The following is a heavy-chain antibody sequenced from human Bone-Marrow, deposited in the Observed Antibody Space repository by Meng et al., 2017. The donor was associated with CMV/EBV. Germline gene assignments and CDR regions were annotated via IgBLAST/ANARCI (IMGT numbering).Heavy chain of an antibody. Sequence: GGSLRLSCAASGFTVSSNEMSWVRQAPGKGLEWVSSISGGSTYYADSVKGRFTISRDNAKNSLYLQMNSLRAEDTAVYYCARDGVIAAAVPNWFDPWGQGTLVTVSS. CDR1: GFTVSSNE. CDR3: ARDGVIAAAVPNWFDP. CDR2: ISGGST. J-gene: IGHJ5*02. D-gene: IGHD6-13*01. V-gene: IGHV3-38-3*01.